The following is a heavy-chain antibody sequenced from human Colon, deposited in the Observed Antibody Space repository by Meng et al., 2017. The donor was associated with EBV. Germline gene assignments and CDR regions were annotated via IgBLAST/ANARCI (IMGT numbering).Heavy chain of an antibody. J-gene: IGHJ4*02. Sequence: QVPQQESGPGLVKPSQTLSLTCTVSGGSISSGGYYWSWIRQHPGKGLEWIGYIYYSGSTYYNPSLKSRVTISIDTSKNQFSLKLSSVTAADTAVYYCARGPSRWLQFSFDYWGQGTLVTVSS. D-gene: IGHD5-24*01. CDR1: GGSISSGGYY. CDR2: IYYSGST. V-gene: IGHV4-31*03. CDR3: ARGPSRWLQFSFDY.